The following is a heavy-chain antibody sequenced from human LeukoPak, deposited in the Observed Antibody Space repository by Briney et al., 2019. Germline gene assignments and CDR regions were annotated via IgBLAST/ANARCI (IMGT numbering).Heavy chain of an antibody. D-gene: IGHD4-11*01. Sequence: GGSLRLSCAASGFTVSSNYMSWVRQAPGKGLEWVSTLSGSGHNTFNADSVEGRFIISRDNYMHTLYLQMNSLRAEDTAVYFCAKDRYSNYVNAFDVWGQGTTVTVSS. CDR3: AKDRYSNYVNAFDV. V-gene: IGHV3-23*01. CDR2: LSGSGHNT. CDR1: GFTVSSNY. J-gene: IGHJ3*01.